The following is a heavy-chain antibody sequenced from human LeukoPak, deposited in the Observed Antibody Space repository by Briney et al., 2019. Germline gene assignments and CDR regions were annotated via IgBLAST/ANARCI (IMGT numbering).Heavy chain of an antibody. D-gene: IGHD4-11*01. J-gene: IGHJ4*02. V-gene: IGHV3-20*04. CDR1: GFTFDDYG. Sequence: GGSLRLSCAASGFTFDDYGMSWVRPAPGKGLEWVSGINWNGGSTGYADSVKGRFTISRDNAKNSLYLQMNSLRAEDTALYYCARGGSTTVTTYVDYWGQGTLVTVSS. CDR3: ARGGSTTVTTYVDY. CDR2: INWNGGST.